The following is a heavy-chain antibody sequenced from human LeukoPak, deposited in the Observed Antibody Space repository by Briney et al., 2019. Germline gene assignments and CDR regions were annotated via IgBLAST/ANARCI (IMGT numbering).Heavy chain of an antibody. Sequence: ASVKVSCKASGYTFSSNYMHWVRQAPGQGLEWMGVIDPSGGGTSYAQKFQGRVTLTRDMSTSTVYMALSSLRSEDTAVYYCARATPGFGRNVEKYFDYWGQGNMVTVSS. CDR2: IDPSGGGT. CDR1: GYTFSSNY. D-gene: IGHD1-1*01. CDR3: ARATPGFGRNVEKYFDY. V-gene: IGHV1-46*01. J-gene: IGHJ4*02.